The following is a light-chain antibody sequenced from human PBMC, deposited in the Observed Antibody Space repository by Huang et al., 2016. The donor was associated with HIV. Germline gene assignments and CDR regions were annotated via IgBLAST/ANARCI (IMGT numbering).Light chain of an antibody. Sequence: DIQMTQSPSTPSASVGDTVTITCRASQNIDNWLAWYQQKPGKAPKALIYRASSLESGVPSRFSGGGSGTEFTLTISSLQPDDFATYYCQQYNTYSRTFGQGTKVEIK. CDR2: RAS. CDR3: QQYNTYSRT. V-gene: IGKV1-5*03. CDR1: QNIDNW. J-gene: IGKJ1*01.